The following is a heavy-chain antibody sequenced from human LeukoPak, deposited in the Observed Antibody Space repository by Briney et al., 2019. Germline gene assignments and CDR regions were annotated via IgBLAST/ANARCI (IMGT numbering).Heavy chain of an antibody. V-gene: IGHV3-7*01. J-gene: IGHJ4*02. CDR1: GFTFSNYG. Sequence: PGGSLRLSCTASGFTFSNYGMHWVRQAPGKGLEWVANIKQDGREKYYVDSVKGRFTISRDNAKNSLYLQMNSLRAEDTAVYYCARFRTAMQLWKGYYFDYWGQGTLVTVSS. D-gene: IGHD5-18*01. CDR2: IKQDGREK. CDR3: ARFRTAMQLWKGYYFDY.